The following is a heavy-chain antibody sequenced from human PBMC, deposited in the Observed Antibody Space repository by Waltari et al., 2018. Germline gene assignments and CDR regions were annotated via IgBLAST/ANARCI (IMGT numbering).Heavy chain of an antibody. J-gene: IGHJ4*02. CDR2: IYYSGST. D-gene: IGHD6-19*01. V-gene: IGHV4-59*01. CDR3: ARVGASDKRGSGWGTFDY. CDR1: GGSISSYY. Sequence: QVQLQESGPGLVKPSETLSLTCTVSGGSISSYYWSWIRQPPGKGLEWIGYIYYSGSTNYHPALKSRVTISVDTSKNQFSLKLSSVTAADTAVYYCARVGASDKRGSGWGTFDYWGQGTLVTVSS.